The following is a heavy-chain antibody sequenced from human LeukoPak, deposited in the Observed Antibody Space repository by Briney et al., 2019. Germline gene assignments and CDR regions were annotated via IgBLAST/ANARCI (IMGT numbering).Heavy chain of an antibody. D-gene: IGHD4/OR15-4a*01. CDR2: IYSGGST. V-gene: IGHV3-53*01. CDR1: GFTFTSYS. CDR3: GSEPDYVDGED. Sequence: GGSLRLSCAASGFTFTSYSMNWVRQAPGKGLEWVSLIYSGGSTYYADSVKGRFTISRDNSKNTLYLQMNNLRAEDTAVYYCGSEPDYVDGEDWGQGTLVTVSS. J-gene: IGHJ4*02.